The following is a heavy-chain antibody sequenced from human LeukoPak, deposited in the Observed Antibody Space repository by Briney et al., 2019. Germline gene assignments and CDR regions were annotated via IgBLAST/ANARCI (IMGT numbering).Heavy chain of an antibody. J-gene: IGHJ5*02. CDR2: ISSSSSYI. Sequence: GGSLRLFCAASGFTFSSYAMSWVRQAPGKGLEWVSSISSSSSYIYYADSVKGRFTISRDNAKNSLYLQMNSLRAEDTAVFYCAREAVVVPAASFDPWGQGTLVTVSS. D-gene: IGHD2-2*01. V-gene: IGHV3-21*01. CDR3: AREAVVVPAASFDP. CDR1: GFTFSSYA.